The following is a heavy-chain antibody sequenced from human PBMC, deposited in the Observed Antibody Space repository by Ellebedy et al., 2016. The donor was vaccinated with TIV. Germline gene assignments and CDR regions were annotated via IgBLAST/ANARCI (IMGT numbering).Heavy chain of an antibody. CDR1: GYSFTSYW. J-gene: IGHJ4*02. D-gene: IGHD2-15*01. V-gene: IGHV5-51*01. CDR3: ARVGEVAATPCSY. Sequence: GESLKISCKGSGYSFTSYWIGWVRQMPGKGLEWMAIIYPGDSDTRYSPSFQGQVTISADKSISTAYLQWSSLKASDTAMYYCARVGEVAATPCSYWGQGTLVTVSS. CDR2: IYPGDSDT.